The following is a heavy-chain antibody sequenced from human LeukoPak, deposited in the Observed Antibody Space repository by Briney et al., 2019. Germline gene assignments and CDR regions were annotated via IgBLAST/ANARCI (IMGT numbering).Heavy chain of an antibody. CDR1: GFSFSAYA. Sequence: EGSLRLSCAASGFSFSAYAMSWVRQAPGKGLEWVSSISGSGGTTYYADSVKGRFTISRDNSRNTLYLQMNSLRAEDTAVYYCAKETVAAYYWGQGTLVTVSS. D-gene: IGHD6-19*01. J-gene: IGHJ4*02. CDR2: ISGSGGTT. V-gene: IGHV3-23*01. CDR3: AKETVAAYY.